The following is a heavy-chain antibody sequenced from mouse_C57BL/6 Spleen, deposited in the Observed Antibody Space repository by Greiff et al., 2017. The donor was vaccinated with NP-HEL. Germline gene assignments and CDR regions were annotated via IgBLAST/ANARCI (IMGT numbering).Heavy chain of an antibody. J-gene: IGHJ2*01. D-gene: IGHD2-1*01. Sequence: EVQGVESGEGLVKPGGSLKLSCAASGFTFSSYAMSWVRQTPEKRLEWVAYISRGGDYIYYADTVKGRFTISRDNARNTLYLQMSRLKSEDTAMYYCTRDLDGNFYFDYWGQGPTLTVSS. CDR3: TRDLDGNFYFDY. CDR2: ISRGGDYI. CDR1: GFTFSSYA. V-gene: IGHV5-9-1*02.